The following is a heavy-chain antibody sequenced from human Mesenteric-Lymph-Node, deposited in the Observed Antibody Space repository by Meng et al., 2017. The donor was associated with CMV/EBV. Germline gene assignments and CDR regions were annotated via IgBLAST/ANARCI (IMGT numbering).Heavy chain of an antibody. D-gene: IGHD2-8*01. Sequence: GGSLRLSCAASEVTFDDFILHWVRQAPGKGLEWVAGLSWKSGLIGYADSVKGRFTVSRDNAKNSLYLQMNSLRAEDTAVYYCARGGIDCSNAMCSLYYYFYGMDVWGQGTTVTVSS. CDR2: LSWKSGLI. CDR1: EVTFDDFI. CDR3: ARGGIDCSNAMCSLYYYFYGMDV. J-gene: IGHJ6*02. V-gene: IGHV3-9*01.